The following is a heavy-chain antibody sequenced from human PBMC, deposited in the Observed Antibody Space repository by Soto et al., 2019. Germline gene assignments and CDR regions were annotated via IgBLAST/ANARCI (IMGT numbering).Heavy chain of an antibody. Sequence: SETLSLTCTVSGDSITSNSYFWAWIRQPPGKGLEWIGSIYYSGTTYYNPSLKSRVTISVDTSKNQFSLNLSSVTAADTAVYFCAIRGRDNWFDPWGQGTLVTVSS. J-gene: IGHJ5*02. D-gene: IGHD3-10*01. CDR2: IYYSGTT. CDR1: GDSITSNSYF. V-gene: IGHV4-39*01. CDR3: AIRGRDNWFDP.